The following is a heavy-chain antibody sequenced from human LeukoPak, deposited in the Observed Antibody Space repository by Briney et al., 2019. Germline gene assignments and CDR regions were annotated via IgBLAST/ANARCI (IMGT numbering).Heavy chain of an antibody. CDR2: IYSGGTT. CDR1: GFNVSSKY. V-gene: IGHV3-53*01. D-gene: IGHD5-24*01. J-gene: IGHJ4*02. Sequence: GSLRLSCAASGFNVSSKYMSWVRQAPGKGLEWVSVIYSGGTTYYADSVKGRFTISRDNSKNTLYLQMNSLRAEDTAVYYCARALLVRNGYNYSPNYFDYWGQGTLVTVSS. CDR3: ARALLVRNGYNYSPNYFDY.